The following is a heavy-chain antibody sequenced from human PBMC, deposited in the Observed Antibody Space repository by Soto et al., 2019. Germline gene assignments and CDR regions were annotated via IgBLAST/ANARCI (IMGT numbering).Heavy chain of an antibody. CDR2: IIPIFGTA. Sequence: SVKVSCKASGGTFSSYAISWVRQAPGQGLEWMGGIIPIFGTANYAQKFQGRVTITADKSTSTAYMELSSLRSEDTAVYYCARAGGKGLKIFGVVTFLDVWGQGTTVTVSS. D-gene: IGHD3-3*01. J-gene: IGHJ6*02. CDR1: GGTFSSYA. CDR3: ARAGGKGLKIFGVVTFLDV. V-gene: IGHV1-69*06.